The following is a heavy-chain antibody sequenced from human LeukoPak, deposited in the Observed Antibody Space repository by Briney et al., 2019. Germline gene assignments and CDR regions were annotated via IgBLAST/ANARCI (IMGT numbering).Heavy chain of an antibody. D-gene: IGHD1-26*01. V-gene: IGHV1-8*03. J-gene: IGHJ3*02. CDR2: MNPNSGNT. CDR1: GYTFTSYD. CDR3: ARGVLLQGRGAFDI. Sequence: ASVKVSCKASGYTFTSYDINWVRQATGQGLEWMGWMNPNSGNTGYAQKFQGRVTITRNTSISTAYMELSSLRSEDTAVYYCARGVLLQGRGAFDIWGQGAMVTVSS.